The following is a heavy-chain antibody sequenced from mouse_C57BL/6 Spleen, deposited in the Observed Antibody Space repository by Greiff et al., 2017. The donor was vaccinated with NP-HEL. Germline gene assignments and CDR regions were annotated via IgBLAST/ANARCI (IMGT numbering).Heavy chain of an antibody. CDR1: GFTFTDYY. Sequence: EVKLVESGGGLVQPGGSLSLSCAASGFTFTDYYMSWVRQPPGKALEWLGFIRNKANGYTTEYSASVKGRFTISRDNYQSILYLQMNALRAEDSATYYCARYTYYYGSSHAMDYWGQGTSVTVSS. CDR3: ARYTYYYGSSHAMDY. V-gene: IGHV7-3*01. J-gene: IGHJ4*01. D-gene: IGHD1-1*01. CDR2: IRNKANGYTT.